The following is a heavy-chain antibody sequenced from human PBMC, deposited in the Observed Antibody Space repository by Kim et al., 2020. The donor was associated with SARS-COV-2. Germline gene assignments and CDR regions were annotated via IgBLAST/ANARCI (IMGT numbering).Heavy chain of an antibody. CDR2: IYYSGST. Sequence: SETLSLTCTVSGGSISSYYWSWIRQPPGKGLEWIGYIYYSGSTNYNPSLKSRVTISVDTSKNQFSLKLSSVTAADTAVYYCARGPRGTYYFDYWGQGTLV. D-gene: IGHD1-1*01. CDR3: ARGPRGTYYFDY. J-gene: IGHJ4*02. CDR1: GGSISSYY. V-gene: IGHV4-59*01.